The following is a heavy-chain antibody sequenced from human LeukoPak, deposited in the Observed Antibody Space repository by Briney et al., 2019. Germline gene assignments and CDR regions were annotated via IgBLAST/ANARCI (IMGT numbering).Heavy chain of an antibody. CDR1: GGSFSGYY. CDR2: IYYSGST. Sequence: KPSETLSLTCAVYGGSFSGYYWGWIRQPPGKGLEWIGSIYYSGSTYYNPSLKSRVTISVDTSKNQFSLKLSSVTAADTAVYYCARDRGRWDYDSSGYSGYFQHWGQGTLVTVSS. V-gene: IGHV4-34*01. D-gene: IGHD3-22*01. J-gene: IGHJ1*01. CDR3: ARDRGRWDYDSSGYSGYFQH.